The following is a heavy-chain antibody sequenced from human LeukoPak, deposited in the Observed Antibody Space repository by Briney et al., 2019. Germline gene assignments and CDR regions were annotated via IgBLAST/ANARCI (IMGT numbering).Heavy chain of an antibody. Sequence: GGSLRLSCAASGFTFDDYGMSWVRQAPGKGLEWVSAISGSGGSTYYADSVKGRFTISRDNSKNTLYLQMNSLRAEDTAVYYCAKLSSFFYGDCPDYWGQGTLVTVSS. CDR3: AKLSSFFYGDCPDY. CDR1: GFTFDDYG. D-gene: IGHD4-17*01. CDR2: ISGSGGST. J-gene: IGHJ4*02. V-gene: IGHV3-23*01.